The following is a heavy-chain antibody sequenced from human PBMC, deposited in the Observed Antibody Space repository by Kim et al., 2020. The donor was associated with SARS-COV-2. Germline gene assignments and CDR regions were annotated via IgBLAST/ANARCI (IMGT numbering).Heavy chain of an antibody. V-gene: IGHV5-51*01. CDR3: ARAYYDILTGYHDAFDI. Sequence: GESLKISCKGSGYSFTSYWIGWVRQMPGKGLEWMGIIYPGDSDTRYSPSFQGQVTISADKSISTAYLQWSSLKASDTAMYYCARAYYDILTGYHDAFDIWCQGTMVTVSS. CDR2: IYPGDSDT. J-gene: IGHJ3*02. CDR1: GYSFTSYW. D-gene: IGHD3-9*01.